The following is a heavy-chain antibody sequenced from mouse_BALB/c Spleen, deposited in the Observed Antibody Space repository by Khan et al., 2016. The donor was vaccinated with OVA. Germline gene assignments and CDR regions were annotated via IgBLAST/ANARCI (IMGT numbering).Heavy chain of an antibody. V-gene: IGHV3-2*02. D-gene: IGHD1-1*01. CDR2: IGYSGTT. CDR1: GYSITSDYA. CDR3: ASGRLLLRYPDDFDY. Sequence: EVQLQESGPGLLTPSQTLSLTCTVTGYSITSDYACNWLRQFPGNKLERMAYIGYSGTTTNYQTLRRRISITRDTAKYQFFLQLKSVTTEDTATYYCASGRLLLRYPDDFDYWGQGTSVTVSS. J-gene: IGHJ2*02.